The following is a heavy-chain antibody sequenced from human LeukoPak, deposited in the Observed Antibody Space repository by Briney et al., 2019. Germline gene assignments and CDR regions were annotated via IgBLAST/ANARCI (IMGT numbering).Heavy chain of an antibody. CDR1: GYTFTSYY. CDR2: INPSGGST. Sequence: GASVKVSCKASGYTFTSYYMHWVRQAPGQGLEWMGIINPSGGSTSYAQKFQGRVTMTRDTSTSTAYMELRCLRSDDTAVYYCARGERWGWNSDYWGQGTLVTVSS. J-gene: IGHJ4*02. D-gene: IGHD1-1*01. CDR3: ARGERWGWNSDY. V-gene: IGHV1-46*01.